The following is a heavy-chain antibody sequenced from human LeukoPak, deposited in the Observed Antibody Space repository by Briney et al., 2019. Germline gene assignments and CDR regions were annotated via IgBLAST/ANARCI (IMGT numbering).Heavy chain of an antibody. V-gene: IGHV3-30*03. J-gene: IGHJ4*02. Sequence: PGGSLRLSCAASGFTFSSCGMHWVSQAPGKWMEWVAVISYDGNKKYYADSVKGRITISRDNSKNTLYLQMNSLRAEDTAVYYCARIAARAGYFDYWGQGTLVTVSS. CDR1: GFTFSSCG. CDR3: ARIAARAGYFDY. D-gene: IGHD6-6*01. CDR2: ISYDGNKK.